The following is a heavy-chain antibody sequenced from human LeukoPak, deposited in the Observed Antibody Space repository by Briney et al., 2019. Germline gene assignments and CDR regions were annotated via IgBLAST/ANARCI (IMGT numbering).Heavy chain of an antibody. Sequence: PGGSLRLSCAASGFTFSSYWMSWVRQAPGKGLEWVANIKPDGREKYYVDSVKGRFTISRDNPKNSLYLQMNSLRAEDTAVYYCASPRGYCSGGSCPYYFDYWGQGTLVTVSP. CDR3: ASPRGYCSGGSCPYYFDY. D-gene: IGHD2-15*01. CDR2: IKPDGREK. CDR1: GFTFSSYW. V-gene: IGHV3-7*01. J-gene: IGHJ4*02.